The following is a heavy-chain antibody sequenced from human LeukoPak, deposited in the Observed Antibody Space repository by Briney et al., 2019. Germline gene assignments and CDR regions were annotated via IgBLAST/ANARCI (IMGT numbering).Heavy chain of an antibody. CDR1: GFTFTSFS. V-gene: IGHV3-21*01. CDR2: LNTVATYI. CDR3: ARLRRNGDSGGFYYYYDY. Sequence: GGSLRLSCAASGFTFTSFSFNWVRQAPGKGLEWVSSLNTVATYIYYADSVRGRFTISRDNAKNSVYLKMDSLRAEDTGVYYCARLRRNGDSGGFYYYYDYWGQGTLVTVSS. D-gene: IGHD3-22*01. J-gene: IGHJ4*02.